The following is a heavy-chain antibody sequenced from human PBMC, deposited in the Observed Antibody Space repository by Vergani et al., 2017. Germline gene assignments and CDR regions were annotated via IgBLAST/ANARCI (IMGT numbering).Heavy chain of an antibody. CDR1: GFSFHSYW. CDR2: IKSDGSIS. Sequence: DVHLAESGGGFFQPGGSLRLSCSASGFSFHSYWMHWVRQVPGKGLLWVSRIKSDGSISAYADSVKGRFTIYRDNAQNTLYLQMNSRRVKDAGVYYCARSRCIETCYMSSWLDALGRGTLVTVSS. D-gene: IGHD2-8*01. V-gene: IGHV3-74*03. J-gene: IGHJ5*02. CDR3: ARSRCIETCYMSSWLDA.